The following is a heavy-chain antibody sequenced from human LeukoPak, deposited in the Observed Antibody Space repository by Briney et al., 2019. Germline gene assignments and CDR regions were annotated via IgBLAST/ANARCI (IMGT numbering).Heavy chain of an antibody. V-gene: IGHV1-2*02. CDR2: INPNSGGT. CDR1: GYTFTGYY. D-gene: IGHD2-2*02. J-gene: IGHJ6*03. Sequence: EASVKVSCKASGYTFTGYYMHWVRQAPGQGLEWMGWINPNSGGTNYAQKFQGRVTMTRDTSISTAYMELSRLRSDDTAVYYCARDIVVVPAAIQRPDYYYYYMDVWGKGTTVTVSS. CDR3: ARDIVVVPAAIQRPDYYYYYMDV.